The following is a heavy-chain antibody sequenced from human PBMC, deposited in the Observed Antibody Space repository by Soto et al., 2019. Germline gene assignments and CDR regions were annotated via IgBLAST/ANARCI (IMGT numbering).Heavy chain of an antibody. CDR1: GFTFSGSA. V-gene: IGHV3-73*01. Sequence: EVQLVESGGGLVQPGGSLKLSCAASGFTFSGSAMHWVRQASGKGLEWVGRIRSKANSYATAYAASVKGRFTISRDDSKNTAYLQMNSLKTEDTAVYYCTRLLVGKRNAFDIWGQGTMVTVSS. CDR3: TRLLVGKRNAFDI. D-gene: IGHD2-2*01. J-gene: IGHJ3*02. CDR2: IRSKANSYAT.